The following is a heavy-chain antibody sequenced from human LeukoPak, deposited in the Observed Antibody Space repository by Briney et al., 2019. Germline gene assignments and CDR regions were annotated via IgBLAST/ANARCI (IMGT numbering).Heavy chain of an antibody. J-gene: IGHJ3*02. CDR1: GFTFSSYW. CDR2: INSDGSST. Sequence: GGSLRLSCAASGFTFSSYWMHWVRQAPGKGLVWVSRINSDGSSTSYADSVKGRFTISRDNAKNTLYLQMNSLRAEDTAVYYCASPAGGGELFDAFDIWGQGTMVTVSS. CDR3: ASPAGGGELFDAFDI. V-gene: IGHV3-74*01. D-gene: IGHD3-10*01.